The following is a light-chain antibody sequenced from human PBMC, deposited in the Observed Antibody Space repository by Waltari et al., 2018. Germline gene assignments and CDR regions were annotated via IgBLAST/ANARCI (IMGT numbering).Light chain of an antibody. Sequence: QSVLPQPPSASGTPGQTVTIPCSGGNFNLRIYYAYWYLQLPETAPRLLIFKTDQRPSGVPDRFSASKSGTSASLVISGLRSEDEGTYYCAAWDDSLRSVLFGGGTKLTVL. J-gene: IGLJ3*02. CDR2: KTD. CDR1: NFNLRIYY. CDR3: AAWDDSLRSVL. V-gene: IGLV1-47*01.